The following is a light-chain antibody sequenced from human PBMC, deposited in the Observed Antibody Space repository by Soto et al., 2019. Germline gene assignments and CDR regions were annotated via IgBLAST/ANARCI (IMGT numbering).Light chain of an antibody. Sequence: QSVLTQPPSVSGSPGQSITISCTGTSSDVGRYNLVSWYQQHPGKAPKLMIYEVSKRPSGVSNRVSGSKSGNTASLTISGLQAEDEADYYCCSYAGSSTFHVVFGGGTKLTVL. J-gene: IGLJ2*01. CDR1: SSDVGRYNL. CDR3: CSYAGSSTFHVV. CDR2: EVS. V-gene: IGLV2-23*02.